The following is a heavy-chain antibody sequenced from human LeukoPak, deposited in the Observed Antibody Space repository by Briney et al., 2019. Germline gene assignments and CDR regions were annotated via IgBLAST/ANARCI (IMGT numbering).Heavy chain of an antibody. V-gene: IGHV3-23*01. CDR3: AKDSSYYDILTGYSNFDY. Sequence: GGSLRLSCAASGFTFSSYAMSWVRQAPGKGLEWVSAISGSGGSTYYADSVKGRFTISRDNSKNTLYLQMNSLRAEDTAVYYCAKDSSYYDILTGYSNFDYWGQGTLVTVSS. J-gene: IGHJ4*02. CDR2: ISGSGGST. CDR1: GFTFSSYA. D-gene: IGHD3-9*01.